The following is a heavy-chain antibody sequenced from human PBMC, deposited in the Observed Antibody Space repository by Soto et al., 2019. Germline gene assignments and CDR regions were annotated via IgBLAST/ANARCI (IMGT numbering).Heavy chain of an antibody. CDR3: ARVRQWELLGFDY. J-gene: IGHJ4*02. CDR2: IKQDGSEK. D-gene: IGHD1-26*01. V-gene: IGHV3-7*01. CDR1: GFTFSSYW. Sequence: VGSLRLSCAASGFTFSSYWMSWVRQAPGKGLEWVANIKQDGSEKYYVDSVKGRFTISRDNAKNSLYLQMNSLRAEDTAVYYCARVRQWELLGFDYWGQGTLVTVSS.